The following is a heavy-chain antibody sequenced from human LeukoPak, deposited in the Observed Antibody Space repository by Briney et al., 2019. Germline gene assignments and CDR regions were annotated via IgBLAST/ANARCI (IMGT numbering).Heavy chain of an antibody. CDR2: IYYSGST. V-gene: IGHV4-39*01. Sequence: SETLSLTCTVSGGSISSSSYYWGWIRQPPGKGLEWIGTIYYSGSTYYNPSLKSRVTIPVDTSKNQFSLKLTSVTAADTAVYYCARGPTLKYFHHWGQGTLVTVSS. CDR1: GGSISSSSYY. CDR3: ARGPTLKYFHH. J-gene: IGHJ1*01.